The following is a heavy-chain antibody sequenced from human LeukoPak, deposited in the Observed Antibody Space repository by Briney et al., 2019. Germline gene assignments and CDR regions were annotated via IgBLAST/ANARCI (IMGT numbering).Heavy chain of an antibody. CDR2: ISAYNGNT. CDR1: GYTFTSYG. D-gene: IGHD3-22*01. V-gene: IGHV1-18*01. CDR3: ARGATYYYDSSGYYFDY. Sequence: ASVKVSCKASGYTFTSYGISWVRQAPGQGLEWMGWISAYNGNTNYAQKLLGRVTMTTDTSTSTAYMELRSLRSDDTAVYYCARGATYYYDSSGYYFDYWGQGTLVTVSS. J-gene: IGHJ4*02.